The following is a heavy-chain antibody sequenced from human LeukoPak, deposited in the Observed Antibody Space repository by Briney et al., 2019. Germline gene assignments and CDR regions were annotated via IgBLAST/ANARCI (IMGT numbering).Heavy chain of an antibody. V-gene: IGHV4-34*01. CDR3: ARDTYNYDSSGLSVMDV. CDR1: GGSFSDYY. J-gene: IGHJ6*03. CDR2: INHSGST. D-gene: IGHD3-22*01. Sequence: PSETLSLTCAVYGGSFSDYYWSWIRQPPGKGLEWIGEINHSGSTNYNPSLKSRVTISVDTSKNQFSLKLSSVTAADTAVYYCARDTYNYDSSGLSVMDVWGKGTTVTISS.